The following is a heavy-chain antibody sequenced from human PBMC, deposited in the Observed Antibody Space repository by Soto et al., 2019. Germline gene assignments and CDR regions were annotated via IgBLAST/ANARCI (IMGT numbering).Heavy chain of an antibody. V-gene: IGHV4-39*01. CDR1: GGSISSSSYY. Sequence: PSETLSLTCTVSGGSISSSSYYWGWIRQPPGKGLEWIGSIYYSGNNYYNPSLKSRVTIFGDTSKNQVSLKLSSVTAADTAVYYCARHRVSLVRGVIDWFCFGHCGQGTLVTVSS. CDR2: IYYSGNN. CDR3: ARHRVSLVRGVIDWFCFGH. J-gene: IGHJ5*02. D-gene: IGHD3-10*01.